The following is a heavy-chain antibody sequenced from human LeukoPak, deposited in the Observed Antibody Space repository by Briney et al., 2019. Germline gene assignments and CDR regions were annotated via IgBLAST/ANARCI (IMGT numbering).Heavy chain of an antibody. CDR3: ARGRDDILTGHRELDY. CDR1: GYTFTSYY. CDR2: INPSGGST. J-gene: IGHJ4*02. V-gene: IGHV1-46*01. D-gene: IGHD3-9*01. Sequence: ASVKVSCKASGYTFTSYYMHWVRQAPGQGLEWMGIINPSGGSTSYAQKFQGRVTKTRDTSTSTVYMELSSLRSEDTAVYYCARGRDDILTGHRELDYWGQGTLVTVSS.